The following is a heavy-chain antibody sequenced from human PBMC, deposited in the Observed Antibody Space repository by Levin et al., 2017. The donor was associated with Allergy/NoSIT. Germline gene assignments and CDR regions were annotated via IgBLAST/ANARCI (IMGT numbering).Heavy chain of an antibody. Sequence: KISCKASGGFSSNYVISWVRQAPGQGLQWMGRFSPIFDTANYAQQFQGRVTMTADKSTSTFYMELSSLTSEDTAMYFCARGKSPGWYGDHWYDPWGQGTLVTVSS. V-gene: IGHV1-69*06. CDR3: ARGKSPGWYGDHWYDP. D-gene: IGHD6-19*01. CDR2: FSPIFDTA. J-gene: IGHJ5*02. CDR1: GGFSSNYV.